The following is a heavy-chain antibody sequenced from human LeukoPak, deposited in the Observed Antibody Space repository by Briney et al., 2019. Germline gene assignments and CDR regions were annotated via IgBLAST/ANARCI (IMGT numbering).Heavy chain of an antibody. Sequence: SVTVSCTASGGTFSSYAISWVRQAPGQGLEWMGGIIPIFGTANYAQKFQGRVTITADKSTSTAYMELRSLRSDDTAVYYCARDYPIFPRGYSGYDLFDYWGQGTLVTVSS. CDR3: ARDYPIFPRGYSGYDLFDY. J-gene: IGHJ4*02. CDR1: GGTFSSYA. V-gene: IGHV1-69*06. D-gene: IGHD5-12*01. CDR2: IIPIFGTA.